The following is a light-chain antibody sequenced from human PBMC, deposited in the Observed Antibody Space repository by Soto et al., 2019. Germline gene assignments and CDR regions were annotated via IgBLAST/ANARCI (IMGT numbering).Light chain of an antibody. V-gene: IGKV3-20*01. CDR2: GAS. Sequence: EVMLTQSPGTLSLSPGERATLSCRASQSVSSNYLAWYQQKSGQAPRLLIYGASNRATGIPDRFSGSGSGTYFTLTIRRLEPEDFAVYYCQQYDTSPRTFSQGTKVEFK. J-gene: IGKJ1*01. CDR3: QQYDTSPRT. CDR1: QSVSSNY.